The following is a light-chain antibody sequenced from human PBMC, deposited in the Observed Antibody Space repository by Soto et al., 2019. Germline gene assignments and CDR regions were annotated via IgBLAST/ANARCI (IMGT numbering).Light chain of an antibody. J-gene: IGKJ2*01. Sequence: DIQMTQSPSSLSASVGDRVTITCRASQSISSYLNWYQQKPGKAPKLLIYPASSLQSGVPSRFSGRGSGTDFTLTISSLQPEDFATYYCQQRYSTPHSFGQGTKLEIK. CDR2: PAS. V-gene: IGKV1-39*01. CDR3: QQRYSTPHS. CDR1: QSISSY.